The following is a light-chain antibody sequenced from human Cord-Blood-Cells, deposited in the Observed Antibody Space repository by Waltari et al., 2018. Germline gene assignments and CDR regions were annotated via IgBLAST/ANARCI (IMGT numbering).Light chain of an antibody. J-gene: IGLJ1*01. CDR1: SSDVGGYNY. CDR3: SSYTSSSTLV. CDR2: EVS. Sequence: QSALTQPASVSGSPGQSITISCTGTSSDVGGYNYVSWYQQHPGKAPKLMIYEVSNRPSGVSKPFSGSKSGNTASLTISGIQAEDAADYYCSSYTSSSTLVFGTGTKVTVL. V-gene: IGLV2-14*01.